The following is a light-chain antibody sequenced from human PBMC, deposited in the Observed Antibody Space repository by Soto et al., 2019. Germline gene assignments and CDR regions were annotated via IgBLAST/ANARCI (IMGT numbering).Light chain of an antibody. CDR2: DAS. J-gene: IGKJ1*01. CDR1: QGVSSY. V-gene: IGKV3D-11*01. Sequence: EIVLTQSPATLSLSPGERATLSCRASQGVSSYLAWYQQKPGQAPRLLIYDASNRATGIPARFSGSGPGTDFTLTISSLEPEDFAVYYCQQRSNWHWTFGKGTKVDIK. CDR3: QQRSNWHWT.